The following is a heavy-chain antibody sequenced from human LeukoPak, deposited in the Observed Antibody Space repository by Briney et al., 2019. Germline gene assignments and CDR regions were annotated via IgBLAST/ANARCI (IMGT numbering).Heavy chain of an antibody. V-gene: IGHV4-59*01. Sequence: SETLSLTCTVSGGSISSYYWSWIRQPPGKGLEWIGYIYYSGSTNYNPSLKSRVTITVDTSKNQFSLMLSSVTAADTAVYYCARGVMTGYSSSWHFDYWGQGTLVTVSS. CDR3: ARGVMTGYSSSWHFDY. CDR1: GGSISSYY. J-gene: IGHJ4*02. D-gene: IGHD6-13*01. CDR2: IYYSGST.